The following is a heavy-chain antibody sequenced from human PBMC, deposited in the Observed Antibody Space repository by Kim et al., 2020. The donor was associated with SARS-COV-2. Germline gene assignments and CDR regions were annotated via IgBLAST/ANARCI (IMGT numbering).Heavy chain of an antibody. J-gene: IGHJ6*02. V-gene: IGHV1-8*01. Sequence: QKFQCRVTMTRNTSISTAYMELSSLRSEDTAVYYCARDVLEYYYYYGMDVWGQGTTVTVSS. D-gene: IGHD1-1*01. CDR3: ARDVLEYYYYYGMDV.